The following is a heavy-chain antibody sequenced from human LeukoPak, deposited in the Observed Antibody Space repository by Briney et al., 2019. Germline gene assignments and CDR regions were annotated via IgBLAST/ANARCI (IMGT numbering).Heavy chain of an antibody. J-gene: IGHJ3*02. Sequence: GASVKVSCKASGYTFTSYGISWVRQAPGQGLEWMGWINPNSGGTNYAQKFQGRVTMTRDTSISTAYMELSRLRSDDTAVYYCARERGANWNHDAFDIWGQGTMVTVSS. CDR3: ARERGANWNHDAFDI. D-gene: IGHD1-14*01. CDR2: INPNSGGT. V-gene: IGHV1-2*02. CDR1: GYTFTSYG.